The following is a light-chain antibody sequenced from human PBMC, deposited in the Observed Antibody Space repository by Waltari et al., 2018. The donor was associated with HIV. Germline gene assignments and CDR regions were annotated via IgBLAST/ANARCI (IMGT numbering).Light chain of an antibody. V-gene: IGKV3-15*01. CDR1: QSVNTN. CDR3: QQYNNWPLYS. J-gene: IGKJ2*03. Sequence: ELVITQSPATLSVSPGERATLSCRASQSVNTNLAWYQQKPGQAPSLLIYGSSFRATGIPARFSGSGSGTDFTLTISSLQSEDFAVYYCQQYNNWPLYSFGQGTKLEIK. CDR2: GSS.